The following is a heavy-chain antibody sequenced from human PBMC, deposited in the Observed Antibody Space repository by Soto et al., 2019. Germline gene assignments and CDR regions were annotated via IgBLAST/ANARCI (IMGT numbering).Heavy chain of an antibody. CDR1: GGTFSSYT. Sequence: QVQLVQSGAEVKKPGSSVKVSCKASGGTFSSYTISWGRQAPGQGLEWMGRIIPILGIANYAQKFQGRVTITADKSTSTTYMELSSLRSEEKAVYYCARHGTPDSLLLCFGEWVFDYWRQGTLVTVSS. CDR2: IIPILGIA. J-gene: IGHJ4*02. CDR3: ARHGTPDSLLLCFGEWVFDY. D-gene: IGHD3-10*01. V-gene: IGHV1-69*02.